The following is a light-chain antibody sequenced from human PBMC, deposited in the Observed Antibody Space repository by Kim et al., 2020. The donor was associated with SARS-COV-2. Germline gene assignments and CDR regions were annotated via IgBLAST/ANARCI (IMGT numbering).Light chain of an antibody. CDR2: LGS. CDR1: QSLLHSNGYNY. V-gene: IGKV2-28*01. CDR3: MQALQTPLT. J-gene: IGKJ4*01. Sequence: DIVMTQSPLSLPVTPGEPASISCRSSQSLLHSNGYNYLDWYLQKPGQSPLLLIYLGSYRASGVPDRFSGSGSGTDFTLKISRAEAEDVGVYYCMQALQTPLTFGEGTKVDIK.